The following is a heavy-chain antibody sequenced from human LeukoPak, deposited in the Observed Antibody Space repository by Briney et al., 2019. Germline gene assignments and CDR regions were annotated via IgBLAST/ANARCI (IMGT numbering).Heavy chain of an antibody. D-gene: IGHD6-13*01. CDR1: GFSLSTSGVG. V-gene: IGHV2-5*02. CDR2: LYWDDDK. J-gene: IGHJ5*02. Sequence: SGPTLVNPPQTLTLTCTFSGFSLSTSGVGVGWIRQPPGKALEWLALLYWDDDKRYSPSLKSRLTITKDTPKNQVVLTMTNMDPVDTATYYCAHRTAAAGTFNNWFDPWGQGTLVTVSS. CDR3: AHRTAAAGTFNNWFDP.